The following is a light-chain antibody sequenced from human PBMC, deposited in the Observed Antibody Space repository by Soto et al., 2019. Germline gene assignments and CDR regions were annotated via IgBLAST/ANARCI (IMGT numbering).Light chain of an antibody. J-gene: IGKJ2*01. CDR3: QHYGTSPYT. CDR1: QSVDSIN. CDR2: GAS. Sequence: EIVLTQSPGTLSLSPGERATLSCGASQSVDSINLAWYQQKPGQAPRLLIYGASSWATGVPYRFSGSGSGTDFTLTISRLEPEDFAVYYCQHYGTSPYTFGQGTKLEIK. V-gene: IGKV3-20*01.